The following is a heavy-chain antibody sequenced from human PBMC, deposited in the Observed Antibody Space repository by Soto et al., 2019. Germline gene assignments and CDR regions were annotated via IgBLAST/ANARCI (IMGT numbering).Heavy chain of an antibody. J-gene: IGHJ4*02. Sequence: PGGSLRLSCTASEFSLSTYSMNWVRQAPGKGLEWVSSISTRSDVYYADSVKGRFTIARDNAKNSLSLQMNRLSAEDTGVYYCAKDPPVGEAEYYFDYWGQGTLVTVSS. CDR2: ISTRSDV. D-gene: IGHD2-2*01. V-gene: IGHV3-21*03. CDR3: AKDPPVGEAEYYFDY. CDR1: EFSLSTYS.